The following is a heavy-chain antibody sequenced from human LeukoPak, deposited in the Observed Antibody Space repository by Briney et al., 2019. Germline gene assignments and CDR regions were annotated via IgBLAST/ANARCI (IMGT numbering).Heavy chain of an antibody. CDR1: GYSISSGYY. D-gene: IGHD5-12*01. CDR2: IYHGGGT. V-gene: IGHV4-38-2*02. J-gene: IGHJ3*02. Sequence: SETLSLTCTVSGYSISSGYYWGWIRQPPGKGLDWIGSIYHGGGTYYNPSLKSRVTISLDTSKNQFSLKLNSVTAADTAVYYCARDKGYHDAFDIWGQGTMVTVSS. CDR3: ARDKGYHDAFDI.